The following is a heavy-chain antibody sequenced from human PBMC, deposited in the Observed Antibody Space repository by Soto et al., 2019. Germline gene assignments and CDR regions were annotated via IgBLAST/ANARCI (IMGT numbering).Heavy chain of an antibody. J-gene: IGHJ4*02. CDR3: ARDFFPLAYYFDY. V-gene: IGHV1-18*04. CDR2: ISGYNANT. CDR1: GYTFTNHG. Sequence: QVQLVQSGPEVKKHGASVTVSCTDSGYTFTNHGIIWVRQAPGQGLECVGWISGYNANTKYAQKFQGRVTMSTDTSTTTAYMELRSLRSDDTAVYYCARDFFPLAYYFDYWGQGTLVTVSS.